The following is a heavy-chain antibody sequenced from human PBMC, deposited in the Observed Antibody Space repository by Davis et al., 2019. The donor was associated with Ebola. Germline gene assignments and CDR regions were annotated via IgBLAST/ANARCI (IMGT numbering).Heavy chain of an antibody. V-gene: IGHV3-21*01. CDR3: ARDRSQPLTYDYFDY. Sequence: GESLKISCAASGFTFSSYSMNWVRQAPGKGLEWVSSISSSSSYIYYADSVKGRFTISRDNAKNSLYLQMNSLRAEDTAVYYCARDRSQPLTYDYFDYWGQGTLVTVSS. CDR1: GFTFSSYS. J-gene: IGHJ4*02. D-gene: IGHD2-2*01. CDR2: ISSSSSYI.